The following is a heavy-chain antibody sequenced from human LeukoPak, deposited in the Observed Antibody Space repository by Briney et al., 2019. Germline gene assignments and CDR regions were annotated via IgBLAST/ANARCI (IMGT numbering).Heavy chain of an antibody. D-gene: IGHD1-1*01. V-gene: IGHV3-48*04. CDR2: ISSSSSTI. J-gene: IGHJ4*02. CDR1: GFTFSSYS. Sequence: GGSLRLSCAASGFTFSSYSMNWVRQAPGKGLEWVSYISSSSSTIYYADSVKGRFTISRDNAKNSLYLQMNSLRAEDTAVYYCVPRSKELDYWGQGTLVTVSS. CDR3: VPRSKELDY.